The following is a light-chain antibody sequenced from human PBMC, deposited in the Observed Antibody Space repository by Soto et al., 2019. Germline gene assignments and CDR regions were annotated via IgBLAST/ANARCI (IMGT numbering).Light chain of an antibody. CDR3: QQYNNWPPLYT. CDR1: RSVSSN. Sequence: EIVMTQSPATLSVSPGERATLSCGASRSVSSNLAWYQQKPGQAPRLLIYGASTRATGIPARFSGSGSGTEFTLTISSLQSEDFAVYYCQQYNNWPPLYTFGPGTKVDIK. J-gene: IGKJ2*01. V-gene: IGKV3-15*01. CDR2: GAS.